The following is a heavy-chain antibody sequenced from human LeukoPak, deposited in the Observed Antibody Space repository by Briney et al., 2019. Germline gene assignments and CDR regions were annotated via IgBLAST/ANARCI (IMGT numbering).Heavy chain of an antibody. Sequence: ASVKVSCMASGYTFTGYYMHWVRQAPGQGLEWMGRINPNSGGTNYAQKFQGRVTMTRDTSISTAYMELSRLRSDDTAVYYCAYTPYYYDSSGDVNYYYYMDVWGKGTTVTVSS. CDR1: GYTFTGYY. V-gene: IGHV1-2*06. CDR2: INPNSGGT. J-gene: IGHJ6*03. CDR3: AYTPYYYDSSGDVNYYYYMDV. D-gene: IGHD3-22*01.